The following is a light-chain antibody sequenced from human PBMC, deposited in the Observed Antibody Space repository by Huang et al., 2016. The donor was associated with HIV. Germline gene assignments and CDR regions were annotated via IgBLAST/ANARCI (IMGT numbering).Light chain of an antibody. CDR3: QQANSFPFT. CDR2: AAS. V-gene: IGKV1D-12*01. Sequence: DIQMTQSPSSVSASVGDRVTIICRASQDINSWLAWDQQKPGRSPRLLISAASSLQRWVPSRFSGSGSGTDFTLTISSLQPEDFATYYCQQANSFPFTFGPGTKVDIK. J-gene: IGKJ3*01. CDR1: QDINSW.